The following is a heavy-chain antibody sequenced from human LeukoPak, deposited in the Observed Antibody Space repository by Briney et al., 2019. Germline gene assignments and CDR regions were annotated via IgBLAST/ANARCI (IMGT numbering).Heavy chain of an antibody. CDR1: GGSISSYY. V-gene: IGHV4-59*01. D-gene: IGHD6-19*01. Sequence: SETLSLTCTVSGGSISSYYWSWIRQPPGKGLEWIGYIYYSGSTNYNPSLKSRVTISVDTSKNQFPLKLSSVTAADTAVYYCARVGVAVAGTFAFDIWGQGTMVTVSS. CDR3: ARVGVAVAGTFAFDI. J-gene: IGHJ3*02. CDR2: IYYSGST.